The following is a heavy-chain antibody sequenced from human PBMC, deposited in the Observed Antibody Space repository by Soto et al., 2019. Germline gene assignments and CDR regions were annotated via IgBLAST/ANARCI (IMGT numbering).Heavy chain of an antibody. CDR2: IYYSVST. V-gene: IGHV4-31*01. D-gene: IGHD2-21*02. CDR1: GGSISSGGYY. J-gene: IGHJ6*02. CDR3: ARVCGGDCHYGMDV. Sequence: QVQLQESGPGLVKPSQTLSLTCTVSGGSISSGGYYWSWIRQHPGKGLEWIGYIYYSVSTYYNPSLKSLVTISVETSKNQFSLKLSSVNAADTAVYYCARVCGGDCHYGMDVWGQGTTVTVSS.